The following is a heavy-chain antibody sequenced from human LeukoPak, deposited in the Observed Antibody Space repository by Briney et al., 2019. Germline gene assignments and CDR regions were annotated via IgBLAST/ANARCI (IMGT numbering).Heavy chain of an antibody. Sequence: SETLSLTCTVSGGSISSYYWSWIRQPPGKGLKWIGYIYYSGSTNYNPSLKSRVTISVDTSKNQFSLRLNSVTAADTAVYYCAGEGTMVRGLAFDIWGQGTMVTVSS. CDR2: IYYSGST. J-gene: IGHJ3*02. CDR3: AGEGTMVRGLAFDI. CDR1: GGSISSYY. V-gene: IGHV4-59*01. D-gene: IGHD3-10*01.